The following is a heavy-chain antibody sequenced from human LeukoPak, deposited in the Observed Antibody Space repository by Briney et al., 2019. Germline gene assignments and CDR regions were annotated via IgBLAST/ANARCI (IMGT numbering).Heavy chain of an antibody. V-gene: IGHV1-2*02. CDR1: GVTFTVYF. CDR2: IHPNNGGT. D-gene: IGHD7-27*01. CDR3: TRDGFSGAAFDY. Sequence: ASVRVSSKASGVTFTVYFIHWVRQAPGQGLEWMGWIHPNNGGTKYAQKFQGRVTMTRDTSINTDYMELSRLRSDDTALYYCTRDGFSGAAFDYWGQGTLVTVSS. J-gene: IGHJ4*02.